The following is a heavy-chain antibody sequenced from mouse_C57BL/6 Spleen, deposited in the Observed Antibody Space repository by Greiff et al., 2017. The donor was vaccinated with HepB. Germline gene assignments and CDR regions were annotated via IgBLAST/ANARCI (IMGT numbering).Heavy chain of an antibody. Sequence: QVQLQQPGAELVKPGASVKMSCKASGYTFTSYWITWVKQRPGQGLEWIGDIYPGSGSTNYNEKFKSKATLTVDTSSSTAYMPLSRLTSEDSAFYYCARYVYDYGSYAMDYWGQGTSVTVSS. CDR2: IYPGSGST. CDR1: GYTFTSYW. J-gene: IGHJ4*01. V-gene: IGHV1-55*01. D-gene: IGHD1-1*01. CDR3: ARYVYDYGSYAMDY.